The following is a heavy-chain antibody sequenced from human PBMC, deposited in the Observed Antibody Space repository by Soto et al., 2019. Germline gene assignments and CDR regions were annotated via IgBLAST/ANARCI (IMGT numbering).Heavy chain of an antibody. Sequence: EVQLLESGGGLVQPGGSLRLSCAASGFTFSFHAMSWVRQAPGKGLEWVSSISGNGGETHFADSMKDRVTSSRDNAKNTVSMMLNRLRAEDTATYSCARDTRRCHLVSGDGLCYFDYWGQGTQAAVSS. CDR1: GFTFSFHA. D-gene: IGHD3-10*01. CDR3: ARDTRRCHLVSGDGLCYFDY. V-gene: IGHV3-23*01. J-gene: IGHJ4*02. CDR2: ISGNGGET.